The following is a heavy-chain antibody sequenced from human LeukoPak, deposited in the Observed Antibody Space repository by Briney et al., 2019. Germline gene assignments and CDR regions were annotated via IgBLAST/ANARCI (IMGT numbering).Heavy chain of an antibody. CDR2: IYYSGST. CDR3: ARVRLPYYYYMDV. Sequence: SSETLSLTCTVSGGSISSYYWSWIRQPPGKGLEWIGYIYYSGSTNYNPSLKSRVTISVDTSKNQFSLKLSSVTAADTAVYYCARVRLPYYYYMDVWGKGTTVTISS. J-gene: IGHJ6*03. CDR1: GGSISSYY. D-gene: IGHD3-16*01. V-gene: IGHV4-59*01.